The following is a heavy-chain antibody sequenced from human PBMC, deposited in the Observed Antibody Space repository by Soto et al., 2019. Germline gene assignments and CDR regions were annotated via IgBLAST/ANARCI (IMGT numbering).Heavy chain of an antibody. V-gene: IGHV4-34*01. CDR2: INHSGST. Sequence: SETLSLTCAVYGGSFSGYYWSWIRQPPGKGLEWIGEINHSGSTNYNPSLKSRVTISVDTSKNQFSLKLSSVTAADTAVYYCAREGGYDYVWGSYRPLPLDYWGQGTLVTVSS. CDR3: AREGGYDYVWGSYRPLPLDY. CDR1: GGSFSGYY. J-gene: IGHJ4*02. D-gene: IGHD3-16*02.